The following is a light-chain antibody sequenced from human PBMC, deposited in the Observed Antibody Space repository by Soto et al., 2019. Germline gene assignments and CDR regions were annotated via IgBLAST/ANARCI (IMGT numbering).Light chain of an antibody. V-gene: IGLV1-51*02. J-gene: IGLJ3*02. CDR2: EDN. CDR3: GSWDTSLHTGV. CDR1: SSNLGNKY. Sequence: QSVLTQPPSVSAAPGQTVTISCSGSSSNLGNKYVSWYQQLPGTAPKLLIYEDNKRPSGIPDRFSGSKSGTSATLGITGLQTGDEADYYCGSWDTSLHTGVFGGGTKVTVL.